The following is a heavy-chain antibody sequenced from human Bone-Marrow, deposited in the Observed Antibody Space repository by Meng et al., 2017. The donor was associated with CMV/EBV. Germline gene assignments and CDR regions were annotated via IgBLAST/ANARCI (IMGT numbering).Heavy chain of an antibody. CDR1: GFTFSSYS. CDR3: AKVEGSYAADY. Sequence: GESLKISCAASGFTFSSYSMNWVRQAPGKGLEWVSYISSSSSTIYYADSVKGRFTISRDNAKNSLYLQMNSLRAEDTGVYYCAKVEGSYAADYWGQGTLVTVSS. V-gene: IGHV3-48*04. J-gene: IGHJ4*02. CDR2: ISSSSSTI. D-gene: IGHD3-16*01.